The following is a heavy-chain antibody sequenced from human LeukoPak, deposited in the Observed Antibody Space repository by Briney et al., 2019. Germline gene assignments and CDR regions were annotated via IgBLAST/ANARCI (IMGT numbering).Heavy chain of an antibody. CDR3: ATGTYYYDSSGYYVLDY. CDR2: INPSGGST. Sequence: GASVKVSCKASGYTFTSYYMHWVRQAPGQGLEWMGIINPSGGSTSYAQKFQGRVTMTEDTSTDTAYMELSSLRSEDTAVYYCATGTYYYDSSGYYVLDYWGQGTLVTVSS. V-gene: IGHV1-46*01. D-gene: IGHD3-22*01. J-gene: IGHJ4*02. CDR1: GYTFTSYY.